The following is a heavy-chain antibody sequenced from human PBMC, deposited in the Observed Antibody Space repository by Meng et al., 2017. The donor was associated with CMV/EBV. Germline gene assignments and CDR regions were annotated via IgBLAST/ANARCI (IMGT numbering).Heavy chain of an antibody. D-gene: IGHD2-2*01. V-gene: IGHV1-8*01. Sequence: ASVKVSCKASGYTFTTYDINWVRQATGQGLEWMGWMNPNSGNTGHAQKFQGRVTLTRVTSISTAYMELSSLTSDDAAVYYCARTRIEVEPDGRKIKYYNYGMDVWGQGTTVTVSS. CDR2: MNPNSGNT. CDR3: ARTRIEVEPDGRKIKYYNYGMDV. CDR1: GYTFTTYD. J-gene: IGHJ6*02.